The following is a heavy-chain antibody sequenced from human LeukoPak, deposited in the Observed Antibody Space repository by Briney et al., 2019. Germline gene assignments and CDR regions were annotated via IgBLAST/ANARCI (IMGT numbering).Heavy chain of an antibody. D-gene: IGHD6-19*01. Sequence: SQTLSLTCTVSGGSISSGGYYWSWIRQHPGKGLEWIGYIYYSGSTYYNPSLKSRVTISVDTSKNQFSLKLSSVTAADTAVYYCAREYSSVRYALDIWGQGTMVTVSS. J-gene: IGHJ3*02. CDR1: GGSISSGGYY. CDR2: IYYSGST. V-gene: IGHV4-31*03. CDR3: AREYSSVRYALDI.